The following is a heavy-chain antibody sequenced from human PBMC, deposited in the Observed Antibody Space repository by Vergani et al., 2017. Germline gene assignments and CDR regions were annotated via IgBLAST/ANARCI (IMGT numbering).Heavy chain of an antibody. CDR2: IKSKTDGGTT. D-gene: IGHD2-2*01. CDR3: TTRCGDGSTSCYGYYFDY. Sequence: EVQLVESGGGLVKPGGSLRLSCAASGFTFSNAWMSWVRQAPGKGLEWVGRIKSKTDGGTTDYAAPVKGRFTISRDDSKNTLYLQMNSLKTEDTAVYYCTTRCGDGSTSCYGYYFDYWGQGTLVTVSS. CDR1: GFTFSNAW. J-gene: IGHJ4*02. V-gene: IGHV3-15*01.